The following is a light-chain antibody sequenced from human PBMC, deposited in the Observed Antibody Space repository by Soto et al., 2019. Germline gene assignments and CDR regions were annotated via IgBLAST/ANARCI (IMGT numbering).Light chain of an antibody. CDR1: SSNIGNNY. J-gene: IGLJ3*02. CDR3: QSYDRSLSGWV. CDR2: VNT. V-gene: IGLV1-40*01. Sequence: QSVLTQPPSVSAAPGQKVTISCSGSSSNIGNNYVSWYQQLPGTAPKLVIFVNTNRPSGVPDRFSGSKSGTSASLAITGLQAEDEADYYCQSYDRSLSGWVFGTGTKVTVL.